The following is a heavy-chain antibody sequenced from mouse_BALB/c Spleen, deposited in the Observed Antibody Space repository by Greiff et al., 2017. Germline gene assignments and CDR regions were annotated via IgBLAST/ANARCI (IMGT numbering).Heavy chain of an antibody. CDR1: GFTFSDYY. Sequence: EVKLVESGGGLVKPGGSLKLSCAVSGFTFSDYYMYWVRQTPEKRLEWVATISDGGSYTYYPDSVKGRFTISRANAKNNLYLQMSSLKTEDTAMYYCARGAYYYAMDYWGQGTSVTVSS. CDR2: ISDGGSYT. V-gene: IGHV5-4*02. D-gene: IGHD3-1*01. J-gene: IGHJ4*01. CDR3: ARGAYYYAMDY.